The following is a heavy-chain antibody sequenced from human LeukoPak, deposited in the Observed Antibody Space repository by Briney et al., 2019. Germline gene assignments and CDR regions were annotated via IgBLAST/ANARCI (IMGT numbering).Heavy chain of an antibody. D-gene: IGHD6-19*01. J-gene: IGHJ6*02. CDR3: ARRVGDNTGWPNGMDV. CDR2: IYPGDSDT. Sequence: GEPLKISGKASGYSFISYWSAWVRQMPGKGLEWMGIIYPGDSDTRYSPSFRGQVTISADKSISTAYLRWSSLKASDTAIYYCARRVGDNTGWPNGMDVWGQGTTVTVSS. V-gene: IGHV5-51*01. CDR1: GYSFISYW.